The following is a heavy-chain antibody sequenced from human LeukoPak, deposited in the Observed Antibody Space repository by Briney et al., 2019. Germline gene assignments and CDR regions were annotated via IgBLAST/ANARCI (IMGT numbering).Heavy chain of an antibody. CDR1: GGSISSGDYY. CDR2: IYYSGST. Sequence: PSETLSLTCTVSGGSISSGDYYWSWIRQPPGKGLEWIGYIYYSGSTYYNPSLKSRVTISLDTSKNQFSLKLSSVTAADTAVYHCARELGYCSGGSCYKDWYFDLWGRGTLVTVSS. J-gene: IGHJ2*01. V-gene: IGHV4-30-4*01. CDR3: ARELGYCSGGSCYKDWYFDL. D-gene: IGHD2-15*01.